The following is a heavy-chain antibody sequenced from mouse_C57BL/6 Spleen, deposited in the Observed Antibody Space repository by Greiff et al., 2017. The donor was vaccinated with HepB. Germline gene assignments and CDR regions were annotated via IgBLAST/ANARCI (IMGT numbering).Heavy chain of an antibody. D-gene: IGHD2-14*01. J-gene: IGHJ2*01. CDR2: IYPGDGDT. V-gene: IGHV1-82*01. Sequence: VKLQESGPELVKPGASVKISCKASGYAFSSSWMNWVKQRPGKGLEWIGRIYPGDGDTNYNGKFKGKATLTADKSSSTAYMQLSSLTSEDSAVYFCARRRVRDDYFDYWGQGTTLTVSS. CDR3: ARRRVRDDYFDY. CDR1: GYAFSSSW.